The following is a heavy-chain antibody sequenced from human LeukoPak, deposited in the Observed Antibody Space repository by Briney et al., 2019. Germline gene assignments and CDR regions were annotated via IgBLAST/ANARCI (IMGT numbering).Heavy chain of an antibody. CDR3: ARGMPVVPAADPDYGMDV. Sequence: SGTLSLTCAVYGGSFSGYYWSWIRQPPGKGLEWIGEINHSGSTNYNPSLKSRVTISVDTSKNQFSLKLSSVTAADTAVYYCARGMPVVPAADPDYGMDVWGQGTTVTVSS. J-gene: IGHJ6*02. V-gene: IGHV4-34*01. CDR1: GGSFSGYY. D-gene: IGHD2-2*01. CDR2: INHSGST.